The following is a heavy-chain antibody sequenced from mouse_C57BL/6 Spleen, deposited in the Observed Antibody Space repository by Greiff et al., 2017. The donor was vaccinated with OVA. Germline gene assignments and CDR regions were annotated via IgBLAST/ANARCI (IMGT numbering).Heavy chain of an antibody. CDR2: IYPGDGDT. J-gene: IGHJ4*01. V-gene: IGHV1-82*01. CDR3: ARPATVVADYAMDY. Sequence: QVQLQQSGPELVKPGASVKISCKASGYAFSSSWMNWVKQRPGKGLEWIGRIYPGDGDTNYNGKFKGEATLTADKSSSTAYMQLSSLTSEDSAVYFCARPATVVADYAMDYWGQGTSVTVSS. D-gene: IGHD1-1*01. CDR1: GYAFSSSW.